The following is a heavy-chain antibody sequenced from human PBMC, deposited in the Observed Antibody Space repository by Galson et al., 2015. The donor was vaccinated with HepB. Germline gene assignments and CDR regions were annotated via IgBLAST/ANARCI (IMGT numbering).Heavy chain of an antibody. V-gene: IGHV4-59*02. CDR2: GTT. D-gene: IGHD3-3*01. J-gene: IGHJ3*01. CDR1: GGSVTTLY. Sequence: ETLSLTCTVSGGSVTTLYWNWIRQPPGKGLEWIGGTTNYNPSLKSRVTISVDTSRNQISLKMSSVTAADTALYYCARDRGSGVVTDAFDLWGQGTMVTVSS. CDR3: ARDRGSGVVTDAFDL.